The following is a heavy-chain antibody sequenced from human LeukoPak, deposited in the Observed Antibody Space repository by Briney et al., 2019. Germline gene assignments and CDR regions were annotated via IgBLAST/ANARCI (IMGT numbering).Heavy chain of an antibody. CDR2: IIPIFGTA. Sequence: GASVKVSCKASGYTFISYGINWVRQAPGQGLEWMGGIIPIFGTANYAQKFQGRVTITADESTSTAYMELSSLRSEDTALYYCARGDSFYYFDYWGQGTLVTVSS. CDR3: ARGDSFYYFDY. V-gene: IGHV1-69*13. D-gene: IGHD2-21*02. J-gene: IGHJ4*02. CDR1: GYTFISYG.